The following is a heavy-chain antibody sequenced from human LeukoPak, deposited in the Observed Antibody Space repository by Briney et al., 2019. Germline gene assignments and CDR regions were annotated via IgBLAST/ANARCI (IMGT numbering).Heavy chain of an antibody. CDR1: GFTFSNAW. V-gene: IGHV4-34*01. CDR3: ASGSGSFQDAFDI. D-gene: IGHD3-10*01. J-gene: IGHJ3*02. CDR2: INHSGST. Sequence: GSLRLSCAASGFTFSNAWMSWVRQPPGKGLEWIGEINHSGSTNYNPSLKSRVTISVDTSKNQFSLKLSSVTAADTAVYYCASGSGSFQDAFDIWGQGTMVTVSS.